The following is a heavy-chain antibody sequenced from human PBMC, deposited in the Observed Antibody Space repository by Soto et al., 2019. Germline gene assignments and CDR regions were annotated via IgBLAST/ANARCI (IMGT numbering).Heavy chain of an antibody. V-gene: IGHV1-69*01. CDR3: ARVPGRGLAAAGHFDY. Sequence: QVQLVQSGAEAKKPGSSVKVSCKASGGTFSSYAISWVRQAPGQGLEWMGGIIPIFGTANYAQKFQGRVTITADESTSTAYMELSSLRSEDTAVYYCARVPGRGLAAAGHFDYWGQGTLVTVSS. CDR1: GGTFSSYA. CDR2: IIPIFGTA. D-gene: IGHD6-13*01. J-gene: IGHJ4*02.